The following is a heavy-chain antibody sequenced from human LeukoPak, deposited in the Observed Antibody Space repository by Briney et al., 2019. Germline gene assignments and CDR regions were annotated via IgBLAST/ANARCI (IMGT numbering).Heavy chain of an antibody. CDR1: GGSISSYY. CDR2: IYYSGST. Sequence: SSETLSLTCTVSGGSISSYYWSWIRQPPGKGLEWIGYIYYSGSTNYNPSLKSRVTISVDTSKNQFSLKLSSVTAADTAVYYCARSTKQLVLIYYYYYMDVWGKGTTVTVSS. CDR3: ARSTKQLVLIYYYYYMDV. J-gene: IGHJ6*03. D-gene: IGHD6-6*01. V-gene: IGHV4-59*01.